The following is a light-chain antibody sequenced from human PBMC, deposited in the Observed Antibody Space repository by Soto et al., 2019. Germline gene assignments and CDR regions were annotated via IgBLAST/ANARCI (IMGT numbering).Light chain of an antibody. CDR3: QNYYSALLT. CDR2: VAS. Sequence: SRRTQSPWCLSASVWERVTMTWRASQGIGNSLAWYQQKPGKVPKLLIYVASTLHSGVPSRFSGSGSGTDFTLTISSLQPEDVATYYCQNYYSALLTFGGGTKVDI. V-gene: IGKV1-27*01. J-gene: IGKJ4*01. CDR1: QGIGNS.